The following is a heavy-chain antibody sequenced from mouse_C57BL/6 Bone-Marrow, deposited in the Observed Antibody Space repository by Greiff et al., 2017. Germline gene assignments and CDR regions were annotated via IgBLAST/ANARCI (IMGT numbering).Heavy chain of an antibody. V-gene: IGHV1-61*01. CDR1: GYTFTSYW. D-gene: IGHD2-12*01. J-gene: IGHJ2*01. CDR3: ARETTLVHFDY. Sequence: QVQLQQPGAELVRPGSSVKLSCKASGYTFTSYWMDWVKQRPGQGLEWIGNIYPSDSETHYNQKFKDKATLTVDKSSSTAYMQLSSLTSEDSAVYYCARETTLVHFDYWGQGTTLTVSS. CDR2: IYPSDSET.